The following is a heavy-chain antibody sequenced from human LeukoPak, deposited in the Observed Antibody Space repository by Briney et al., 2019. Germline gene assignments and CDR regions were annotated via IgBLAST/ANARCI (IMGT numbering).Heavy chain of an antibody. V-gene: IGHV3-53*01. J-gene: IGHJ6*02. CDR3: AREAAGYHYYYGMDV. Sequence: GGSLRLSCAASGFTVSSNYMSWVRQAPGKGLEWVSLIYTGGSTSYADSAKGRFTISRDNSKNTLYLQMNSLRAEDTAVYYCAREAAGYHYYYGMDVWGRGTTVTVSS. D-gene: IGHD6-13*01. CDR2: IYTGGST. CDR1: GFTVSSNY.